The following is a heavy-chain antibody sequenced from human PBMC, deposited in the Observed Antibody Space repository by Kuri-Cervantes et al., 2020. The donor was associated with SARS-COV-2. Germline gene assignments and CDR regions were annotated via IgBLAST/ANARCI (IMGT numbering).Heavy chain of an antibody. CDR2: IYHSGST. V-gene: IGHV4-38-2*01. D-gene: IGHD2-21*01. CDR1: GYSISSGYY. CDR3: ARLSQVGIVYYFEH. Sequence: SQTLSLTCAVSGYSISSGYYWGWIRQPPGKGLEWIGSIYHSGSTYYNPSLKSRVTISVDRSKNQFSLKLSSVTAADTAVYYCARLSQVGIVYYFEHWGQGTLVTVSS. J-gene: IGHJ4*02.